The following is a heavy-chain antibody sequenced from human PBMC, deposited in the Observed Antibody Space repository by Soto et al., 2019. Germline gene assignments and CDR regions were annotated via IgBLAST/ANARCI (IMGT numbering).Heavy chain of an antibody. CDR2: TYYRSRWYN. J-gene: IGHJ6*03. CDR3: AGTTSLQWYYMDV. D-gene: IGHD1-7*01. V-gene: IGHV6-1*01. CDR1: GDSVSSNSAA. Sequence: QVQLQQSGPGLVRPSQTLSLTCAISGDSVSSNSAAWNWIMQSPSRGLEWLGRTYYRSRWYNDYAVSVKSRITVNPDTSKNQFSLHLNSVTPEDTAVHYCAGTTSLQWYYMDVWDKGTTVTVSS.